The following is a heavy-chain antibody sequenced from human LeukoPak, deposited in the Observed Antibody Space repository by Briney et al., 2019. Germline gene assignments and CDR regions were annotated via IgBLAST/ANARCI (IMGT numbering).Heavy chain of an antibody. V-gene: IGHV4-39*01. Sequence: SETLSLTCTVSGGSISSNSYYWGWIRQPPGKGLKWIGSIYYSGSTYYNPSLKSRVTISVDTSKNQFSLKLSSVTAADTAVYYCAAGAELRSELDYWGQGTLVTVSS. CDR2: IYYSGST. CDR3: AAGAELRSELDY. J-gene: IGHJ4*02. CDR1: GGSISSNSYY. D-gene: IGHD2/OR15-2a*01.